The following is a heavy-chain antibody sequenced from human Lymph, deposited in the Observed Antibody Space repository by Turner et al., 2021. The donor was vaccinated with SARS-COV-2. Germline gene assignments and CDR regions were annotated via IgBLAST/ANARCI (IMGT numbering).Heavy chain of an antibody. Sequence: QVQLVESGGGVVQPGRSLRLSCAASGFTFSSYGMYWVRQAPGKGLEWVAVIWYDGSNKYYADSVKGRFTISRDNSKSTLYLQMNSLRAEDTAVYYCARGAAGEWYFDLWGRGTLVTVSS. CDR2: IWYDGSNK. CDR3: ARGAAGEWYFDL. D-gene: IGHD1-26*01. J-gene: IGHJ2*01. V-gene: IGHV3-33*01. CDR1: GFTFSSYG.